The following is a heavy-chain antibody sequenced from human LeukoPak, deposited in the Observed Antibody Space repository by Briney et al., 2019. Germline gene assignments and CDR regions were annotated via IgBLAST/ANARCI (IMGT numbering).Heavy chain of an antibody. V-gene: IGHV3-23*01. CDR3: AKVAVADYYFDY. J-gene: IGHJ4*02. Sequence: GGSLRLSCAASGFTFSSYAMSWVRQAPGKGLKWVSAISGSGGSTYYADSVKGRFTISRDNSKNTLYLQMNSPRAEDTAVYYCAKVAVADYYFDYWGQGTLVTVSS. D-gene: IGHD6-19*01. CDR2: ISGSGGST. CDR1: GFTFSSYA.